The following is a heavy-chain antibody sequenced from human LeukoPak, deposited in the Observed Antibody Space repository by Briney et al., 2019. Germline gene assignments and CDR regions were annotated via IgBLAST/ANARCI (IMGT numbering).Heavy chain of an antibody. V-gene: IGHV4-39*01. J-gene: IGHJ4*02. Sequence: PSETLSLTCTVSGGSISSSSYYWGWIRQPPGKGLEWIGSIYYSGSTYYNPSLKSRVTISVDTSKDQFSLKLSSVTAADTAVYYCARHDSSGWYGGYYFDYWGQGTLVTVSS. CDR3: ARHDSSGWYGGYYFDY. D-gene: IGHD6-19*01. CDR1: GGSISSSSYY. CDR2: IYYSGST.